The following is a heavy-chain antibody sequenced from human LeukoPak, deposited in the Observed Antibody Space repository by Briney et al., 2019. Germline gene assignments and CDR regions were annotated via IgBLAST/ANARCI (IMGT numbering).Heavy chain of an antibody. V-gene: IGHV3-30*05. J-gene: IGHJ3*02. CDR2: ISYDGSNK. CDR1: GFTFSSYG. Sequence: GGSLRLSCAASGFTFSSYGMHWVRQAPGKGLEWVAVISYDGSNKYYADSVKGRFSISRDNSKTTLYLQMNSLRAEDTAVYYCARDFVVGARGGAFDIWGQGTMVTVSS. CDR3: ARDFVVGARGGAFDI. D-gene: IGHD1-26*01.